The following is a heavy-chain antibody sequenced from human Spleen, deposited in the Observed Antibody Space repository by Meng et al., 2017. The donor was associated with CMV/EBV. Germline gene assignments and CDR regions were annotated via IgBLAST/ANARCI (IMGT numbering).Heavy chain of an antibody. CDR1: YT. V-gene: IGHV1-69*04. CDR3: ARDRNYDFWSGYYTLATPNWFDP. Sequence: YTSSWGRQAPGQGLEWMGRIIPILGIANYAQKFQGRVTITADKSTSTAYMELSSLRSEDTAVYYCARDRNYDFWSGYYTLATPNWFDPWGQGTLVTVSS. D-gene: IGHD3-3*01. J-gene: IGHJ5*02. CDR2: IIPILGIA.